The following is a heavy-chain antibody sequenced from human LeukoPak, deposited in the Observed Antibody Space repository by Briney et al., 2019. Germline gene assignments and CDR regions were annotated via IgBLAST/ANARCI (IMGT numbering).Heavy chain of an antibody. CDR1: GFTFSSFA. D-gene: IGHD3-22*01. CDR3: AKASRSSGYYSDY. CDR2: ISGSGSST. Sequence: GGSLRLSCAASGFTFSSFAMSWVRQAPGKGLEWVSGISGSGSSTYYADSVKGRFPISRDNSKNTLYLQMNSLRAEDTAVYYCAKASRSSGYYSDYWGQGTLVTVSS. J-gene: IGHJ4*02. V-gene: IGHV3-23*01.